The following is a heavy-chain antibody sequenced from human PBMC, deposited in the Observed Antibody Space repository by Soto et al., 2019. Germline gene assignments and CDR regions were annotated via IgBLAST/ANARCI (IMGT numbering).Heavy chain of an antibody. J-gene: IGHJ4*02. CDR2: ISYDGSNK. CDR3: AREAVESGTFDY. CDR1: GFTFSSYA. V-gene: IGHV3-30-3*01. Sequence: QVPLVESGGGVVQPGRSLRLSCAASGFTFSSYAMHWVRQAPGKGLEWVAVISYDGSNKYYADSVKGRFTISRDNSKNTLYLQMNSLRAEDTAVYYCAREAVESGTFDYWGQGTLVTVSS.